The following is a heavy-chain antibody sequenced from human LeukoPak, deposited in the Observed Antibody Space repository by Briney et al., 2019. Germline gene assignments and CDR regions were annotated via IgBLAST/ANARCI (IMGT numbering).Heavy chain of an antibody. J-gene: IGHJ4*02. CDR3: ARSGYFDY. D-gene: IGHD3-10*01. CDR2: INHSGST. CDR1: GGSISSGGYS. V-gene: IGHV4-30-2*01. Sequence: PSETLSLTCAVSGGSISSGGYSWSWIRQPPGKGLEWIGYINHSGSTNYNPSLKSRVTISVDTSKNQFSLKLSSVTAADTAVYYCARSGYFDYWGQGTLVTVSS.